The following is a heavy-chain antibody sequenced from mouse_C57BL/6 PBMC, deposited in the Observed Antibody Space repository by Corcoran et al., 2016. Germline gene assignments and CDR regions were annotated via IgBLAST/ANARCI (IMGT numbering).Heavy chain of an antibody. CDR1: GYTFTTYG. Sequence: QIQLVQSGPELKKPGETVKISCKASGYTFTTYGMSWVKQAPGKGLKWMGWINTYSGVPTYADDFKGRFAFSLETSASTAYLQINNLKNEDTATYFCARKGYGSSTYYSAMDYWGQGTSVTVSS. CDR3: ARKGYGSSTYYSAMDY. D-gene: IGHD1-1*01. J-gene: IGHJ4*01. V-gene: IGHV9-3*01. CDR2: INTYSGVP.